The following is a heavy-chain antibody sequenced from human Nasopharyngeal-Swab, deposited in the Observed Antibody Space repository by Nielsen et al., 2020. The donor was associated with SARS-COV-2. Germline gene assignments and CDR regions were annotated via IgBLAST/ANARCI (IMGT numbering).Heavy chain of an antibody. CDR1: GFSLSDYW. CDR2: IKQDGSEK. V-gene: IGHV3-7*01. CDR3: ARNGWGRWLQFNY. Sequence: GESLKISCAASGFSLSDYWMSWVRQTPGRGLEWLAYIKQDGSEKYYVDSVRGRFTISRDNAKNSVYLQMNSLRADDTALYYCARNGWGRWLQFNYTGQGTLVTVSS. D-gene: IGHD5-24*01. J-gene: IGHJ4*02.